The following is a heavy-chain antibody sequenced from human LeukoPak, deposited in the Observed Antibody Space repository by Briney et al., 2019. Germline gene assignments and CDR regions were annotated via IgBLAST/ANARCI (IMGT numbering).Heavy chain of an antibody. J-gene: IGHJ3*02. V-gene: IGHV4-59*01. D-gene: IGHD3-9*01. CDR3: ARDGDYNILTGYFAFDI. CDR1: GGSISSFY. Sequence: SETLSLTCTVSGGSISSFYWNWIRQPPGKGLEWIGSIYYSGSTNYNPFLKSRVTISVDTSKNQFSLKLNSVTAADTAVYHCARDGDYNILTGYFAFDIWGQGTMVTVSS. CDR2: IYYSGST.